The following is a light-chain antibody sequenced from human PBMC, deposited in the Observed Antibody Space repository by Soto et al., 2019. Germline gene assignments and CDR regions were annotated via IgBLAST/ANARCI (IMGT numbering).Light chain of an antibody. Sequence: QSVLTQPASVSGSPGQSITISCTGTSSDVGGYNYVSWYQQHPGKAPKLMIYEVSNRPSGVSNRFSGSKSGNTASLTISGLQAEDEADYYCGSYTSSSTRVFGTGTKV. CDR2: EVS. CDR1: SSDVGGYNY. CDR3: GSYTSSSTRV. J-gene: IGLJ1*01. V-gene: IGLV2-14*01.